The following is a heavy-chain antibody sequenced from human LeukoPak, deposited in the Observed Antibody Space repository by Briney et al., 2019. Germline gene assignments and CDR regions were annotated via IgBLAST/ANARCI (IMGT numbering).Heavy chain of an antibody. D-gene: IGHD3-16*02. CDR2: IYYSGST. J-gene: IGHJ5*02. V-gene: IGHV4-39*01. Sequence: SETLSLTCTVSGGSISSSSYYWGWIRQPPGKGLEWIGSIYYSGSTYYNPSLKSRVTISVDTSKNQFSLKLSSVTAADTAVYYCARHDYVWGSYRYNWFDPWGQGTLVTVSS. CDR1: GGSISSSSYY. CDR3: ARHDYVWGSYRYNWFDP.